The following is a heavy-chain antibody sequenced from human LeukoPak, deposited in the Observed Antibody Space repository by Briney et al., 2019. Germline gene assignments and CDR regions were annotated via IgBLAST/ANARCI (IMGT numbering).Heavy chain of an antibody. D-gene: IGHD1-26*01. CDR2: IYSGVST. CDR1: GFTVSSNY. V-gene: IGHV3-53*01. Sequence: PGGSLRLSCAASGFTVSSNYMSWVRQAPGKGLGGFSVIYSGVSTYYADSVKGRFTISRDNSKNTLYLQMNSLRAEDTAVYYCARLMGATGNYYYGMDVWGQGTTVTVSS. CDR3: ARLMGATGNYYYGMDV. J-gene: IGHJ6*02.